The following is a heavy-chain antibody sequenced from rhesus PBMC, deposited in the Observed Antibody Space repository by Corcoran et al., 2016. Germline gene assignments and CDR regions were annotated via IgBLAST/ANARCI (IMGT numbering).Heavy chain of an antibody. J-gene: IGHJ4*01. CDR1: GGSVSGYW. Sequence: QVQLQQWGEGLVKPSETLSLTCAVYGGSVSGYWWSWIRQPPGKGLEWIGEINGNSGRTNHNPSLKSRFTISKDASKNQFSLKLSSVTAADTAVYYCARKYYNIWTGYYTGSYWNYWGQGVLVTVSS. D-gene: IGHD3-3*01. CDR3: ARKYYNIWTGYYTGSYWNY. CDR2: INGNSGRT. V-gene: IGHV4-80*01.